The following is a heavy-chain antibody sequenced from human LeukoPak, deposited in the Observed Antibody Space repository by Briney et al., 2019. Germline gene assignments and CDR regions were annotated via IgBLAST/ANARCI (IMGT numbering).Heavy chain of an antibody. D-gene: IGHD1-26*01. J-gene: IGHJ5*02. CDR2: INHGGST. Sequence: SETLSLTCAVYGGSFSADYWSWIRQPPGKGLEWIGEINHGGSTNYNLSLKSRVSISIDKSKNQFSLRLTSVTAADTAVYFCASREGSWGQGTLVTVSS. CDR1: GGSFSADY. V-gene: IGHV4-34*01. CDR3: ASREGS.